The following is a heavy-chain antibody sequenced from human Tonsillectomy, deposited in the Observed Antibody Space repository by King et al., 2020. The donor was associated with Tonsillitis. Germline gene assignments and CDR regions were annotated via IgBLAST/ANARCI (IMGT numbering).Heavy chain of an antibody. J-gene: IGHJ4*02. Sequence: QEQLVQSGAEVKKPGSSVKVSCKASGGTFSSYNIRWVRQAPGQGLEWMGRIIPILDITNYAQKFQGRVTITADKSTSTAYMELTSLRSEDTAFYYCAGGGYCGGDCYSGLVDYWGQGTLVTVSS. D-gene: IGHD2-21*02. CDR2: IIPILDIT. CDR1: GGTFSSYN. CDR3: AGGGYCGGDCYSGLVDY. V-gene: IGHV1-69*09.